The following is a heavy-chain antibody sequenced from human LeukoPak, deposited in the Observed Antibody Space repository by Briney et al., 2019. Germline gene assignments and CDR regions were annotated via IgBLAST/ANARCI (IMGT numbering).Heavy chain of an antibody. CDR1: GYTFTGYY. Sequence: GASVKVSCKAFGYTFTGYYMYWVRQAPGQGLEWMGWINPNSSGTKYAQKFQGRVTMTRDTSISTAYIELSRLRSDDTAIYYCARVGYSSPSYYYYYMDVWGKGTTVTISS. CDR3: ARVGYSSPSYYYYYMDV. V-gene: IGHV1-2*02. CDR2: INPNSSGT. J-gene: IGHJ6*03. D-gene: IGHD6-13*01.